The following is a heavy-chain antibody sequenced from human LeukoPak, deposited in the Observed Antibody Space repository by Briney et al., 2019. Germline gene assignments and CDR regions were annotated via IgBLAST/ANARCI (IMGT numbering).Heavy chain of an antibody. D-gene: IGHD1-26*01. CDR2: INPNIGAT. V-gene: IGHV1-2*02. CDR3: ARGGSYYVSYFDY. Sequence: VWINPNIGATNYSQKFQGRVTITRDTSISTDYMERSRLRSDDTAVYYRARGGSYYVSYFDYWGQGTLVTVSS. J-gene: IGHJ4*02.